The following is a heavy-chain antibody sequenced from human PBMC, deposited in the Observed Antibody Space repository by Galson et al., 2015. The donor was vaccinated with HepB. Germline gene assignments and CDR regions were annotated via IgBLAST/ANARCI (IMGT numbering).Heavy chain of an antibody. J-gene: IGHJ1*01. Sequence: SLRLSCAGSRFTITTLWMAWVRQAPGKGLEWVANIKQDGSDIRYLDSVKGRFTISRDNGDNLLYLQMNSLRVEDTAVYYCAGGPGWLVTEWGQGTMVTVPS. V-gene: IGHV3-7*03. CDR2: IKQDGSDI. CDR1: RFTITTLW. D-gene: IGHD3-22*01. CDR3: AGGPGWLVTE.